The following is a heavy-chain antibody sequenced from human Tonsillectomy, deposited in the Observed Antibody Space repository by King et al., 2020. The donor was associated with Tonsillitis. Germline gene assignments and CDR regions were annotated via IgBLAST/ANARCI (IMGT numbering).Heavy chain of an antibody. CDR2: ISYDGSNK. CDR1: GFTFSSYA. D-gene: IGHD3-9*01. CDR3: ASAGDILTGYYKH. V-gene: IGHV3-30-3*01. Sequence: HVQLVESGGGVVQPGRSLRLSCAASGFTFSSYAMHWVRQAPGKGLEWVAVISYDGSNKYYADSVKCRFTISRDNSKNTLYLQMNSLRAEDTAVYYCASAGDILTGYYKHWGQGTLVTVSS. J-gene: IGHJ1*01.